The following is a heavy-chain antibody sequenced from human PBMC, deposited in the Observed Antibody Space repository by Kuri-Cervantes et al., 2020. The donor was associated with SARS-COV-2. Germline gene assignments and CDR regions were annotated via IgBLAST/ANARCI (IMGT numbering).Heavy chain of an antibody. J-gene: IGHJ5*02. CDR1: GGSFSGYY. CDR3: AGGLSIAARRWFDR. V-gene: IGHV4-34*01. D-gene: IGHD6-6*01. Sequence: GSLRLSCAVSGGSFSGYYWSWIRLPPGKGLEWIGSIYYSGSTYYNPSLKSRVTISQDTSKNQFSLKLSSVTAADTAVYFCAGGLSIAARRWFDRWGQGALVTVSS. CDR2: IYYSGST.